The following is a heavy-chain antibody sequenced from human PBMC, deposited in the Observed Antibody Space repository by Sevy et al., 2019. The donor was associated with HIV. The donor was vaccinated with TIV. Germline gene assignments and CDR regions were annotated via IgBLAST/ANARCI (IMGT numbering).Heavy chain of an antibody. J-gene: IGHJ4*02. CDR2: FDPEDGET. V-gene: IGHV1-24*01. CDR3: AITKDYYDNSSYPFDY. CDR1: GYTLTKLS. Sequence: ASVKVSCKVSGYTLTKLSMHWVRQAPGKGLEWMGTFDPEDGETIYAQKFQGRVTMTEDTSIDTAYMELSSLRSEDTVVFYCAITKDYYDNSSYPFDYWGQGTLVTVSS. D-gene: IGHD3-22*01.